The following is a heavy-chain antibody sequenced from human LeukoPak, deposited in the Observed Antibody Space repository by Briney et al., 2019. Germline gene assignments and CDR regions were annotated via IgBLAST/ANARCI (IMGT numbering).Heavy chain of an antibody. CDR1: GDSISFSPYY. CDR3: ARDAGYDPVPL. D-gene: IGHD3-22*01. V-gene: IGHV4-61*01. J-gene: IGHJ4*02. Sequence: PSETLSLTCTISGDSISFSPYYWNWIRQLPGKGLEWIGYFSYTGSTTYNPSLKSRVTILFDTSNSQFSLKLNSVTAADTAVYYCARDAGYDPVPLWGRGARVAVSA. CDR2: FSYTGST.